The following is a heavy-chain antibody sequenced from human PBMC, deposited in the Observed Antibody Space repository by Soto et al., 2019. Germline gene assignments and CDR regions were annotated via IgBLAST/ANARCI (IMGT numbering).Heavy chain of an antibody. V-gene: IGHV4-61*01. CDR1: GGSVSSGSYY. CDR2: IYYSGST. D-gene: IGHD6-6*01. CDR3: ARDISSSSIVYGMEV. J-gene: IGHJ6*02. Sequence: QVQLQESGPGLVKPSETLSLTCTVSGGSVSSGSYYWSWIRQPPGKGLEWIGYIYYSGSTNYNPSLKSRVTISVDTSKNQFSLKLSSVTAADTAVYYCARDISSSSIVYGMEVWGQGTTVTVSS.